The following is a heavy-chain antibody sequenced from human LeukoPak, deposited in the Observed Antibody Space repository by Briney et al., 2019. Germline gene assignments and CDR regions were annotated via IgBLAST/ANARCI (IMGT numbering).Heavy chain of an antibody. Sequence: SETLSLTCAVYGGSFSGYYWSWIRQPPGKGLEWIGEINHSGSTNYNPSLKSRVTISVDTSKDQFSLKLSSVTAADTAVYYCARGVVVVPATTHWFDPWGQGTLVTVSS. CDR1: GGSFSGYY. D-gene: IGHD2-2*01. J-gene: IGHJ5*02. CDR2: INHSGST. V-gene: IGHV4-34*01. CDR3: ARGVVVVPATTHWFDP.